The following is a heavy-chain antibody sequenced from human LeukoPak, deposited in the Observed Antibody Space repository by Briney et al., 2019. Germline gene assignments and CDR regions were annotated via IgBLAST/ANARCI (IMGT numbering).Heavy chain of an antibody. CDR2: IYYSGST. D-gene: IGHD6-19*01. CDR3: ASPIAVAGTGFDY. V-gene: IGHV4-39*01. Sequence: PSETLSLTCTVSGGSISSSSYYWGWIRQPPGKGLEWIGSIYYSGSTYHNPSLKSRVTISVDTSKNQFSLKLSSVTAADTAVYYCASPIAVAGTGFDYWGQGTLVTASS. J-gene: IGHJ4*02. CDR1: GGSISSSSYY.